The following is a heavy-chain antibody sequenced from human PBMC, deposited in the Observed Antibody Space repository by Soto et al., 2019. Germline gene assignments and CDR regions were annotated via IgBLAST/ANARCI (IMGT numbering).Heavy chain of an antibody. CDR3: XXXXXXYGSGAFLDY. V-gene: IGHV1-69*02. J-gene: IGHJ4*02. CDR2: IIPILGIA. Sequence: QVQLVQSGAEVKKPGSSVKVSCKASGGTFSSYTISWVRQAPGQGLEWMGRIIPILGIANYAQKFQGRVTITADKSTSTAYMELSSXXXXXXXXXXXXXXXXXYGSGAFLDYWGQGTLVTVSS. D-gene: IGHD3-10*01. CDR1: GGTFSSYT.